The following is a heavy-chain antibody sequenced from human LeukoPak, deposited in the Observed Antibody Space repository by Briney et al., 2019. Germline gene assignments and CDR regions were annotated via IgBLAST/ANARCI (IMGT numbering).Heavy chain of an antibody. J-gene: IGHJ4*02. Sequence: GGSLRLSCAASGFTFSNYRMSWVRQAPGKGLEWVANIKEDGSEKYYVDSVKGRYTISRDNARNSLYLQMNSLRAEDTAVYYCASGRQLGYWGQGTLVTVSS. CDR1: GFTFSNYR. CDR3: ASGRQLGY. D-gene: IGHD6-13*01. V-gene: IGHV3-7*01. CDR2: IKEDGSEK.